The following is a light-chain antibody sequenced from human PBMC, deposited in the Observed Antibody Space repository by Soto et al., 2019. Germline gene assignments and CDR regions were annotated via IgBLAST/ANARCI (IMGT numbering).Light chain of an antibody. V-gene: IGKV3-20*01. CDR3: QQYGSSPPYT. CDR2: GAS. Sequence: EIVLTQSPGTLSLSPGERATLSCRASQTINRNYLGWYQRKPGQAPRLLIYGASSRATGIPDRFSGSGSGTDFTLTITRLEPEDFGVYYCQQYGSSPPYTFGQGTKLEIK. J-gene: IGKJ2*01. CDR1: QTINRNY.